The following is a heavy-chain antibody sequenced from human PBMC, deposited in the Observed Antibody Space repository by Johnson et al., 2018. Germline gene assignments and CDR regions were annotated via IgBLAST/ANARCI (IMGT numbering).Heavy chain of an antibody. D-gene: IGHD5-18*01. CDR3: ARVDTAMADAFDI. CDR1: GFTVSSNY. CDR2: IYSAGRT. J-gene: IGHJ3*02. Sequence: VRLVQSGGGLVQPGGSLRLSCAASGFTVSSNYMSWVRQAPGKGLEWVSVIYSAGRTYYADTVKGRFTISRDNSKNTLYLQMNSLRAEDTAVYYCARVDTAMADAFDIWGQVTMVTVSS. V-gene: IGHV3-66*01.